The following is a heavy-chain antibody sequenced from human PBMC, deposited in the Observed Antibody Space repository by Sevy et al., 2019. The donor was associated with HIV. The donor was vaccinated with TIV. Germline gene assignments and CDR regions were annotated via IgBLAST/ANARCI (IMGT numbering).Heavy chain of an antibody. Sequence: GGSLRLSCAASGFPFNDHALHWVRQVPGKGLEWVSGISWNSRNVVYADSVKGRFTISRDNANHFLYLEMNSLRPEDTAFYYCAKDINRGCDGINCYPYYYYFYGLDVWGQGTTVTVSS. J-gene: IGHJ6*02. V-gene: IGHV3-9*01. CDR1: GFPFNDHA. CDR3: AKDINRGCDGINCYPYYYYFYGLDV. CDR2: ISWNSRNV. D-gene: IGHD2-21*01.